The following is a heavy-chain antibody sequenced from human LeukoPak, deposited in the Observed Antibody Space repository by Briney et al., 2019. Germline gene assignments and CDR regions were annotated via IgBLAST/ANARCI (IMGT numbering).Heavy chain of an antibody. J-gene: IGHJ5*02. CDR2: IYPADSDI. CDR1: GYSINNYW. Sequence: GESLKISCKGSGYSINNYWIGWVRQMPGKGLEWMGIIYPADSDIRYSPSFQGQVTISADKSISTAYLQWSSLKASNTAMYYCARQEYCSGGSCYTWFDPWGQGTLVTVSS. CDR3: ARQEYCSGGSCYTWFDP. V-gene: IGHV5-51*01. D-gene: IGHD2-15*01.